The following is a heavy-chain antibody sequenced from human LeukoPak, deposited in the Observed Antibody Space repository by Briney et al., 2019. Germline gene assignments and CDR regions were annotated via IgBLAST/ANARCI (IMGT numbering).Heavy chain of an antibody. V-gene: IGHV4-59*01. CDR1: GGSISSYY. J-gene: IGHJ5*02. D-gene: IGHD3-16*01. CDR2: IYYSGST. CDR3: ARGRDSAGLRRNWFDP. Sequence: SETLSLTCTVSGGSISSYYWSWIRQPPGKGLEWIGYIYYSGSTNYNPSLKSRVTISVDTSKNQFSLKLSSVTAADTAVYYCARGRDSAGLRRNWFDPWGQGTLVTVSP.